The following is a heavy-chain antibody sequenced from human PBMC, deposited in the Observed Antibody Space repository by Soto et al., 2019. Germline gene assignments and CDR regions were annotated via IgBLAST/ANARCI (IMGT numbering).Heavy chain of an antibody. V-gene: IGHV3-23*01. CDR3: AKILRGRYDYVWGSYRKRDY. CDR2: ISGSGGST. Sequence: PGGSLRLSCAASGFTFSSYAMSWVRQAPGKGLEWVSAISGSGGSTYYADSVKGRFTISRDNSKNTLYLQMNSLRAEDTAVYYCAKILRGRYDYVWGSYRKRDYWGQGTLVTVSS. CDR1: GFTFSSYA. D-gene: IGHD3-16*02. J-gene: IGHJ4*02.